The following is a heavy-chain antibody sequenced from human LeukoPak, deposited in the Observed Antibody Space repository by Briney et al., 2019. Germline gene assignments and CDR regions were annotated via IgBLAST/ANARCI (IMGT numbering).Heavy chain of an antibody. CDR3: ARDTTIYYYYYMDV. Sequence: ASVKVSCKASGGTFSSYAISWVRQAPGQGLEWMGGIIPIFGTANYAQKFQGRVTITADKSTSTAYMELRSLRSDDTAVYYCARDTTIYYYYYMDVWGKGTTVTISS. CDR2: IIPIFGTA. V-gene: IGHV1-69*06. D-gene: IGHD3-22*01. J-gene: IGHJ6*03. CDR1: GGTFSSYA.